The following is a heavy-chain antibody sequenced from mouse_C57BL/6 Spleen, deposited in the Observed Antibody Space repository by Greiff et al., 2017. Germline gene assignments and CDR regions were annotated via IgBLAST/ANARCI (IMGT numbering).Heavy chain of an antibody. V-gene: IGHV1-82*01. CDR3: ARERRLPFAY. J-gene: IGHJ3*01. D-gene: IGHD3-2*02. Sequence: QVQLQQSGPELVKPGASVKISCKASGYAFSSSWMNWVKQRPGKGLEWIGRIYPGDGDTNYNGKFKGKATLTADKSSSTAYMQLSSLTSEDSAVYVCARERRLPFAYWGQGTLVTVSA. CDR2: IYPGDGDT. CDR1: GYAFSSSW.